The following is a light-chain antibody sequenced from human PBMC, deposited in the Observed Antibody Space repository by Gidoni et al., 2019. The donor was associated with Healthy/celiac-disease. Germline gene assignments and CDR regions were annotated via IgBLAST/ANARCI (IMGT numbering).Light chain of an antibody. CDR2: AAS. CDR1: QSISSY. Sequence: DIQMTQSPSSLSASVGDRVTITCRASQSISSYLNWYQQKPGKAPKLLIYAASSLQGGVPSRFSGSVSGTDFTLTISSLQPEDFATYYCQQSYSTPWTFGQGTKVEIK. V-gene: IGKV1-39*01. J-gene: IGKJ1*01. CDR3: QQSYSTPWT.